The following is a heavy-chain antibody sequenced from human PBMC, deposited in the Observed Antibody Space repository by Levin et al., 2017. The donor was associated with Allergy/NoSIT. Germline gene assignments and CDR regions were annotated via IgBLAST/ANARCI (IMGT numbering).Heavy chain of an antibody. CDR1: GFTFSSYT. V-gene: IGHV3-48*01. CDR2: ISSGGSTI. D-gene: IGHD3-9*01. Sequence: QSGGSLRLSCAASGFTFSSYTMNWVRQAPGKGLEWVSSISSGGSTIYYADSVKGRFTISRDNAKNSLYLQMNSLRAEDTAVYYCARDRLGNYNFDYWGQGTLVTVSS. CDR3: ARDRLGNYNFDY. J-gene: IGHJ4*02.